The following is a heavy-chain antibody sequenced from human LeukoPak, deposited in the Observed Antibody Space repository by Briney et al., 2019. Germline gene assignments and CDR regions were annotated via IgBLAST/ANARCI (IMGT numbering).Heavy chain of an antibody. CDR2: IYYSGST. Sequence: SETLSLTCTVSGGSISSYYWSWIRQPPGKGLEWIGYIYYSGSTNYNPSLKSRVTISIDTSKNQLSLKLSSVTAADTAVYYCARDGIYGSGSYYYPDAFDIWGQGTMVSVSS. V-gene: IGHV4-59*01. J-gene: IGHJ3*02. CDR3: ARDGIYGSGSYYYPDAFDI. CDR1: GGSISSYY. D-gene: IGHD3-10*01.